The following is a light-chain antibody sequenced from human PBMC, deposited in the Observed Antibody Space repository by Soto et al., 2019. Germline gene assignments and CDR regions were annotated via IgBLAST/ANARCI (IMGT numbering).Light chain of an antibody. V-gene: IGLV1-44*01. CDR2: SNN. CDR1: SSNIGSNT. CDR3: AVWDDSLNGVV. Sequence: QSVLTQPPSASGTPGQRVTISCSGRSSNIGSNTVNWYQHLPGTAPKLLIYSNNQRPSGVPDRFSGSKSGTSASLAIGGLQSEDAADYYCAVWDDSLNGVVFGGGTKLTVL. J-gene: IGLJ2*01.